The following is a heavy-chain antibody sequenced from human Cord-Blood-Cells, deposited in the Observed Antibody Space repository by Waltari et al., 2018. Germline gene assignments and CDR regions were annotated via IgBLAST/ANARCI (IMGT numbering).Heavy chain of an antibody. CDR3: ARGGCSSTSCYTLNWFDP. D-gene: IGHD2-2*02. CDR2: ISAYNGNT. CDR1: AYTYTGYG. J-gene: IGHJ5*02. Sequence: QVQQVHSGAAVKKPGASVTVSCKASAYTYTGYGISWVRQYHGQGLEWMGWISAYNGNTNYAQKPQGRVTMTTDTSTSTAYMELRSLRSDDTAVYYCARGGCSSTSCYTLNWFDPWGQGTLVTVSS. V-gene: IGHV1-18*04.